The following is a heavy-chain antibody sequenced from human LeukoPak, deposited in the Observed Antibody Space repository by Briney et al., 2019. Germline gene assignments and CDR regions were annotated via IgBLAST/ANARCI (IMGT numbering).Heavy chain of an antibody. CDR3: ARHKGVAVSYYYGLDV. CDR2: IYYSGST. Sequence: SETLSLTCTVSGGSISSGGYYWSWIRQHPGKGLEWIGYIYYSGSTYYNPSLKSRVTISGDTSKNQFSLKLSSVTAADTAVYYCARHKGVAVSYYYGLDVWGQGTTVTVSS. D-gene: IGHD6-19*01. CDR1: GGSISSGGYY. J-gene: IGHJ6*02. V-gene: IGHV4-39*01.